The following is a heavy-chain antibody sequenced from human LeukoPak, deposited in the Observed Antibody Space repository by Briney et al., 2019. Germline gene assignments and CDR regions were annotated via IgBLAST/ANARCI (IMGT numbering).Heavy chain of an antibody. Sequence: ASVTVSCKASGYTFTSYYMHWVRQAPGQGLEWMGIINPSGGSTSYAQKFQGRVTMTRDMSTSTVYMELSSLRSEDTAVYYCARDIKEMATIQYYFDYWGQGALVTVSS. CDR1: GYTFTSYY. D-gene: IGHD5-24*01. CDR2: INPSGGST. J-gene: IGHJ4*02. CDR3: ARDIKEMATIQYYFDY. V-gene: IGHV1-46*01.